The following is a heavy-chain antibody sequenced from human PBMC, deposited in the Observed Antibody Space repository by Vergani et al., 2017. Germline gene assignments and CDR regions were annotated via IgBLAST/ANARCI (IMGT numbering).Heavy chain of an antibody. CDR1: GYDFSSYG. D-gene: IGHD3-10*01. J-gene: IGHJ4*02. V-gene: IGHV1-18*01. CDR3: AREHHRELVPKDFDH. Sequence: QVQLVQSGPERKSPGASVMVSCKASGYDFSSYGINWVRQAPGQGLEWMGCISAYNVNTYYAQSLQGRLTLTTDKSTGTAYMELRRLTADDTGFYFCAREHHRELVPKDFDHWGQGTLVTVSS. CDR2: ISAYNVNT.